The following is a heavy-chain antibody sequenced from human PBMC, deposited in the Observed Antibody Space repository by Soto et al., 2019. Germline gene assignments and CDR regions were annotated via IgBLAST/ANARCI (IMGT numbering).Heavy chain of an antibody. CDR1: GGSFSGYY. V-gene: IGHV4-34*01. Sequence: PSETLSLTSAVYGGSFSGYYWSWIRQPPGKGLEWIGEINHSGSTNYNPSLKSRVTTSVDTSKNQFSLKLSSVTAADTAVYYCAREGYCSGGSCYSRTLDYWGQGTLVTVSS. CDR2: INHSGST. J-gene: IGHJ4*02. D-gene: IGHD2-15*01. CDR3: AREGYCSGGSCYSRTLDY.